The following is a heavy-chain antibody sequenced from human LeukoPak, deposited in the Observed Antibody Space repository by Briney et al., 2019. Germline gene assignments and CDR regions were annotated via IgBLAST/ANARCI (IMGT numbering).Heavy chain of an antibody. CDR3: ARATYYYDSSGLLGHAFDI. J-gene: IGHJ3*02. V-gene: IGHV1-8*02. D-gene: IGHD3-22*01. CDR2: MNPNSGNT. Sequence: ASVKVSCKASGYPFTSYDINWVRQATGQGLEWMGWMNPNSGNTGYAQKFQGRVTMTRNTSISTAYMELSSLRSEDTAVYYCARATYYYDSSGLLGHAFDIWGQGTMVTVSS. CDR1: GYPFTSYD.